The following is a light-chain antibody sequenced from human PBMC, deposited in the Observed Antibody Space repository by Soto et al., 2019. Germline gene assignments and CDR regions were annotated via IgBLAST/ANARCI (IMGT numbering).Light chain of an antibody. Sequence: EIVMTQSPDTPSVSPGERATLSCRASQNINSNLAWYQQKPGQAPRLLIYGDSTRATGVPARFSGSGSGTEFTLTISSLQSEDSAIYYCQQYDKWPPSTFGQGTKVDI. CDR3: QQYDKWPPST. V-gene: IGKV3-15*01. J-gene: IGKJ1*01. CDR2: GDS. CDR1: QNINSN.